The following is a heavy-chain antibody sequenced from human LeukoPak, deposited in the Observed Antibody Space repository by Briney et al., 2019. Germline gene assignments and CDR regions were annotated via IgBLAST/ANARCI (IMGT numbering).Heavy chain of an antibody. D-gene: IGHD1-26*01. CDR3: ARDSPFEWDVFGDSFDI. CDR1: GGSISSHY. CDR2: MHYRGNT. V-gene: IGHV4-59*11. Sequence: SETLSLTCTVSGGSISSHYWSWIRQSPGKGLEWIGFMHYRGNTNSNPSLRSRVTISMDTSKYQFSLKMSSVTAADTAVYYCARDSPFEWDVFGDSFDIWGQGTVVTVSS. J-gene: IGHJ3*02.